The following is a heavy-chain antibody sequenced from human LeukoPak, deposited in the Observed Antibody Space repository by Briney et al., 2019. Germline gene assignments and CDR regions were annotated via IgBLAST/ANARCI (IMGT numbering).Heavy chain of an antibody. Sequence: GGSLRLSCEASGFTFSSYGMSWVRQAPGKGLEWVSGISGSGDSTYYADAVKGRFTISRDSSKNTLFLQMNSLRAEDTAVYYCAKVVLAYCGSASCYYFEYWGQGTLVTVSS. J-gene: IGHJ4*02. CDR1: GFTFSSYG. CDR2: ISGSGDST. CDR3: AKVVLAYCGSASCYYFEY. D-gene: IGHD2-2*01. V-gene: IGHV3-23*01.